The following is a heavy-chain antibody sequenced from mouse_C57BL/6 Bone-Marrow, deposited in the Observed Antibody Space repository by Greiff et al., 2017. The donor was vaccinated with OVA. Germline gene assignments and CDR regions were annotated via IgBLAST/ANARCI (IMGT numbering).Heavy chain of an antibody. CDR2: IYPRSGNT. CDR1: GYTFTSYG. D-gene: IGHD2-4*01. CDR3: ARSLYDYDVPFAY. V-gene: IGHV1-81*01. Sequence: VMLVESGAELARPGASVKLSCKASGYTFTSYGISWVKQRTGQGLEWIGEIYPRSGNTYYNEKFKGKATLTADKSSSTAYMELRSLTSEDSAVYFCARSLYDYDVPFAYWGQGTLVTVSA. J-gene: IGHJ3*01.